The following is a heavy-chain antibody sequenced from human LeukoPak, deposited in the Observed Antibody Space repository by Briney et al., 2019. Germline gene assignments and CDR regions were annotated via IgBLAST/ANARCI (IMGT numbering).Heavy chain of an antibody. CDR2: IYYSGST. CDR1: GGSISSSSYY. V-gene: IGHV4-39*07. Sequence: PSETLSLTCTVSGGSISSSSYYWGWIRQPPGKGPEWIGSIYYSGSTYYNPSLKSRVTISVDTSKNQFSLKLSSVTAADTAVYYCARGSSGYYSRWFDPWGQGALVTVSS. CDR3: ARGSSGYYSRWFDP. D-gene: IGHD3-22*01. J-gene: IGHJ5*02.